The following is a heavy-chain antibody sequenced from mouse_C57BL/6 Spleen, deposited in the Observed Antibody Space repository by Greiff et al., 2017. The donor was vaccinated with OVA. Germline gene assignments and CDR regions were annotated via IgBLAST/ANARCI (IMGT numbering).Heavy chain of an antibody. CDR1: GFTFSDYG. J-gene: IGHJ2*01. Sequence: EVQLMESGGGLVKPGGSLKLSCAASGFTFSDYGMHWVRQAPEKGLEWVAYISSGSSTIYYADTVKGRFTISRDNAKNTLFLQMTSLRSEDTARYYCAKDFFGCSVYSWGQGTTLTVSS. CDR3: AKDFFGCSVYS. CDR2: ISSGSSTI. V-gene: IGHV5-17*01. D-gene: IGHD1-1*01.